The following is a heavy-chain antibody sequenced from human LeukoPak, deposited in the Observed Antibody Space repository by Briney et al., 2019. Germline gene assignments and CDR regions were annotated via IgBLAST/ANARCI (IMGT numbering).Heavy chain of an antibody. CDR2: INWNGGRT. V-gene: IGHV3-20*04. Sequence: GGSLRLSCAASGFTFNDYGMSWVRQAPGKGLEWVSGINWNGGRTGYADSMKGRFTLSRDIAKNTLYLQMNSLRAEDTAVYYCARGLSGYSSSLGYWGQGTLVTVSS. D-gene: IGHD6-6*01. J-gene: IGHJ4*02. CDR3: ARGLSGYSSSLGY. CDR1: GFTFNDYG.